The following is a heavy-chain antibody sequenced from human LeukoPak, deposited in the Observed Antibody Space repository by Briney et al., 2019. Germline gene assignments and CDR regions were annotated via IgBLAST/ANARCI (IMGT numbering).Heavy chain of an antibody. CDR1: GFTFRNYA. CDR3: ARENSDYDFWSGYYNEYYFDY. Sequence: GGSLRLSCAASGFTFRNYAMTWVRQAPGKGLEWVANIKQDGSEKYYVDSVKGRFTISRDNAKNSLYLQMNSLRAEDTAVYYCARENSDYDFWSGYYNEYYFDYWGQGTLVTVSS. V-gene: IGHV3-7*01. D-gene: IGHD3-3*01. CDR2: IKQDGSEK. J-gene: IGHJ4*02.